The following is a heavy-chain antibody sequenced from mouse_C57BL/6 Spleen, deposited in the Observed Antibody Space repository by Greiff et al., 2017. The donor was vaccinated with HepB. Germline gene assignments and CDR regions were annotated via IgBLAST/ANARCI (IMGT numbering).Heavy chain of an antibody. J-gene: IGHJ1*03. Sequence: EVKLVESGGGLVKPGGSLKLSCAASGFTFSSYAMSWVRQTPEKRLEWVATISDGGSYTYYPDNVKGRFTISRDNAKNNLYLQMSHLKSEDTAMYYCARRGYGYDGYWYFDVWGTGTTVTVSS. D-gene: IGHD2-2*01. CDR2: ISDGGSYT. CDR3: ARRGYGYDGYWYFDV. CDR1: GFTFSSYA. V-gene: IGHV5-4*03.